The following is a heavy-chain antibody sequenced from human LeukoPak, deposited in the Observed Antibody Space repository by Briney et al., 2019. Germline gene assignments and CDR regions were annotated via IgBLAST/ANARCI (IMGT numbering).Heavy chain of an antibody. V-gene: IGHV1-8*03. CDR2: MNPNSGNT. J-gene: IGHJ5*02. D-gene: IGHD3-3*01. CDR3: AVDFWSGYGMTNWFDP. Sequence: ASVKVSCKASGYTFTSYDINWVRQATGQGPEWMGWMNPNSGNTGYAQKFQGRVTITRNTSISTAYMELSSLRSEDTAVYYCAVDFWSGYGMTNWFDPWGQGTLVTVSS. CDR1: GYTFTSYD.